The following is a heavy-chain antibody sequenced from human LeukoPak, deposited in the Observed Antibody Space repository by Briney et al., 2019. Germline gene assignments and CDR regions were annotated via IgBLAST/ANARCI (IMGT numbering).Heavy chain of an antibody. CDR1: GFTFSSYA. V-gene: IGHV3-23*01. Sequence: GGSLRLPCAASGFTFSSYAMSWVRQAPGKGLEWVSAISGSGGSTYYADSVKGRFTISRDNSKNTLYLQMNSLRAEDTAVYYCAKLLIGSYRAFWFDPWGQGTLVTVSS. D-gene: IGHD1-26*01. CDR3: AKLLIGSYRAFWFDP. CDR2: ISGSGGST. J-gene: IGHJ5*02.